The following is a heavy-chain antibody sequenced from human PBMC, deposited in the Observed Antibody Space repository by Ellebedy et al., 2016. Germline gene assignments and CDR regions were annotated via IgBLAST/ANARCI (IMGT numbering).Heavy chain of an antibody. J-gene: IGHJ4*02. D-gene: IGHD2-2*01. V-gene: IGHV4-59*01. CDR3: ARVPCSSTSCPLDY. CDR2: IYYSGST. Sequence: SETLSLXCTVSGGSISSYYWSWIRQPPGKGLEWIGYIYYSGSTNYNPSLKSRVTISVDTSKNQFSLKLSSVTAADTAVYYCARVPCSSTSCPLDYWGQGTLVTVSS. CDR1: GGSISSYY.